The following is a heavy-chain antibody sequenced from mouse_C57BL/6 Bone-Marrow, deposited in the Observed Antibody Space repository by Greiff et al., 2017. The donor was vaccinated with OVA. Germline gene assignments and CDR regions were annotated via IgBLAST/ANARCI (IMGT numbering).Heavy chain of an antibody. D-gene: IGHD2-1*01. CDR2: IDPENGDT. CDR1: GFNIKDDY. J-gene: IGHJ4*01. CDR3: THYGNYFYAMDY. Sequence: EVQLQQSGAELVRPGASVKLSCTASGFNIKDDYMHWVKQRPEQGLEWIGWIDPENGDTEYASKFQGKATITADTSSNTAYLQLSSLTSEDTAVYYCTHYGNYFYAMDYWGQGTSVTVSS. V-gene: IGHV14-4*01.